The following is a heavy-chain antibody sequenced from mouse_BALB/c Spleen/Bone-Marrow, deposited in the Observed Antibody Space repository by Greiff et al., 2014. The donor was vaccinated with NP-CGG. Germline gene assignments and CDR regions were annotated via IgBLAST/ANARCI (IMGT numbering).Heavy chain of an antibody. CDR1: GYTFTSYW. CDR2: INPSTGYT. D-gene: IGHD2-4*01. Sequence: QVQLQQSGAELAKPGASVKMSCKASGYTFTSYWMHWVKQRPGQGLEWIGYINPSTGYTEYNQKFKDKATLTADKSSSTAYMQRRSMTSEDSAVYYCARSATMIFAYWGQGTLVTVSA. CDR3: ARSATMIFAY. V-gene: IGHV1-7*01. J-gene: IGHJ3*01.